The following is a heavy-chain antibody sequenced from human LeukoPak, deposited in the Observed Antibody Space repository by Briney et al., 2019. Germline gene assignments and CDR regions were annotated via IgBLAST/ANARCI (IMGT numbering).Heavy chain of an antibody. CDR3: ARQGDGDWGIDY. Sequence: SETLSLTCTVSGGSISSSSYYWGWIRQPPGKGLEWIGSIYYSGSTYYNPSLKSRVTISVDTSKNQFSLKLSSVTAADTAVYYCARQGDGDWGIDYWGQGTLVTVSS. CDR1: GGSISSSSYY. CDR2: IYYSGST. D-gene: IGHD3-16*01. V-gene: IGHV4-39*01. J-gene: IGHJ4*02.